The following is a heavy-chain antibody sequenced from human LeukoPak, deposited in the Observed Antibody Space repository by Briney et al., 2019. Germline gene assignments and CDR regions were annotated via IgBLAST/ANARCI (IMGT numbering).Heavy chain of an antibody. CDR1: GGTFSSYA. J-gene: IGHJ4*02. D-gene: IGHD3-22*01. CDR3: ARGDYYDSSGYFYFDY. V-gene: IGHV1-69*06. CDR2: IIPIFGTA. Sequence: GASVKVSCKASGGTFSSYAISWVRQAPGQGLEWMGGIIPIFGTANYAQKFQGRVTITADKSTSTAYMELSSLRSEDTAAYYCARGDYYDSSGYFYFDYWGQGTLVTVSS.